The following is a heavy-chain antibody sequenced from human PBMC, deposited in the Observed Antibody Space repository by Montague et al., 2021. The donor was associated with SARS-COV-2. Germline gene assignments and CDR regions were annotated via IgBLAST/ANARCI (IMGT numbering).Heavy chain of an antibody. CDR3: ARELQYNWFDP. CDR2: VYYRGTT. J-gene: IGHJ5*02. CDR1: GVSITSASYY. D-gene: IGHD2-21*02. Sequence: SETLSLTCLVSGVSITSASYYWGWVRQAPGRELEWMGAVYYRGTTNYNPSLESRVTMSVDTSKNQFSLNLSSVTAADTATYYCARELQYNWFDPWGQGTLVTVSS. V-gene: IGHV4-61*01.